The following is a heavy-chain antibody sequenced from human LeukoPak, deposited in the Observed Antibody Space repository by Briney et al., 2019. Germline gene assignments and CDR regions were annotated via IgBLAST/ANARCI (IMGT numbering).Heavy chain of an antibody. CDR2: INPNSGGT. J-gene: IGHJ5*02. CDR3: AREDIVLMVYAPKGGNWFDP. D-gene: IGHD2-8*01. CDR1: GYTFTGYY. Sequence: ASLKVSCKASGYTFTGYYMHWVRQAPGQGLEWMGWINPNSGGTNYAQKFQGRVTMTRDTSISTAYMELSRLRSDDTAVYYCAREDIVLMVYAPKGGNWFDPWGQGTLVTVSS. V-gene: IGHV1-2*02.